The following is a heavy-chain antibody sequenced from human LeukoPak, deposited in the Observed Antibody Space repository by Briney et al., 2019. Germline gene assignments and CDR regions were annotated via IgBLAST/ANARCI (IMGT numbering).Heavy chain of an antibody. CDR1: GGTFSSYA. V-gene: IGHV1-69*06. D-gene: IGHD3-16*02. CDR2: IIPIFGTA. CDR3: ARTYYDYVWGSYRHTPTLDY. Sequence: ASVTVSCKASGGTFSSYAISWVRQAPGQGLEWMGGIIPIFGTANYAQKFQGRVTITADKSTSTAYMELSSLRSEDTAVYYCARTYYDYVWGSYRHTPTLDYWGQGTLVTVSS. J-gene: IGHJ4*02.